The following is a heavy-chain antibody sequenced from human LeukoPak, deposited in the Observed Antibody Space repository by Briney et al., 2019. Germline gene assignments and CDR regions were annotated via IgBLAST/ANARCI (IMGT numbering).Heavy chain of an antibody. CDR3: ARVHSILTGHDN. CDR2: INPNGGGT. CDR1: GYTFTDYY. D-gene: IGHD3-9*01. Sequence: AASLKVSCKASGYTFTDYYMHWVRQAPGQGLEWMGWINPNGGGTNYAQKFQGRVTMTRDTSITTAYMELSNLKSDDTAVYYCARVHSILTGHDNWGQGTLVIVSS. J-gene: IGHJ4*02. V-gene: IGHV1-2*02.